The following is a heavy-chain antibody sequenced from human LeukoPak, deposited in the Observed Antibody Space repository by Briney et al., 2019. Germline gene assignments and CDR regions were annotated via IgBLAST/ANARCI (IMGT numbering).Heavy chain of an antibody. CDR3: AKDTGIVAMTYYFDY. V-gene: IGHV3-9*01. D-gene: IGHD5-12*01. J-gene: IGHJ4*02. Sequence: GRSLRLSCAASGSTFDDYAMHWVRQAPGRGLEWVSGISWNSGSIDYADSVKGRFTVSRDNAKNSLYLQMNSLRAGDTALYYCAKDTGIVAMTYYFDYWGQGILVTISS. CDR2: ISWNSGSI. CDR1: GSTFDDYA.